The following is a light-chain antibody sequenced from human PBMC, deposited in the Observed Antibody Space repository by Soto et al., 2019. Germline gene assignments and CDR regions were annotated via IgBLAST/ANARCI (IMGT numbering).Light chain of an antibody. CDR2: RDT. CDR1: NIGSKN. J-gene: IGLJ3*02. CDR3: QVWDSSTVV. Sequence: SYELTQPLSVSVALGQTARITCGGNNIGSKNVHWYQLNPGQAPVLVIYRDTNRPSGIPERFSGSNSGNTATLAISGAQGGDDADYYCQVWDSSTVVFGGGTKLTVL. V-gene: IGLV3-9*01.